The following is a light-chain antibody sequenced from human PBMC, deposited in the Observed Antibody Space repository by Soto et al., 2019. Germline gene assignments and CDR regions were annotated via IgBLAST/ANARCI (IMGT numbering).Light chain of an antibody. CDR2: DVT. J-gene: IGLJ2*01. V-gene: IGLV2-11*01. CDR1: SSDVGAFNF. Sequence: QAVVTQPRSVSGSPGQSVTISCTGTSSDVGAFNFVSWYRHHPGRAPKLMISDVTKRPSGVPDRFSGSKSGNTASLTISGLQAEDEADYYCCSYAGTSVLPFGGGTKLTVL. CDR3: CSYAGTSVLP.